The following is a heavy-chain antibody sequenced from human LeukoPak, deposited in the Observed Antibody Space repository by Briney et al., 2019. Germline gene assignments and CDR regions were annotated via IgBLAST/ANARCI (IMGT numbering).Heavy chain of an antibody. CDR2: LSDSGSTT. D-gene: IGHD4-17*01. V-gene: IGHV3-23*01. CDR3: ARDGPYGDYFYAFDI. J-gene: IGHJ3*02. Sequence: STPLSCADSGFTISSFDMGWDRYAMGKELELVSALSDSGSTTYHLVYVKERYTILRANSRHTLYLQMSSLRAEDTAVYYCARDGPYGDYFYAFDIWGQGTMVTVSS. CDR1: GFTISSFD.